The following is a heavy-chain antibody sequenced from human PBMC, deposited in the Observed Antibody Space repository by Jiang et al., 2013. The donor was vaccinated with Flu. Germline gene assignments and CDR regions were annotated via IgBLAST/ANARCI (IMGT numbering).Heavy chain of an antibody. Sequence: VQLVESGGGLVQPGGSLRLSCAASGLTVSDHYMDWVRQAPGKGLEWVGRTRNKVNSDTKDYAASVKGRFTISRDDSKNSLYLQMNSLKTEDTAVYFCALVVIKALPDYHNGMDVWGLGTTVTVSS. V-gene: IGHV3-72*01. J-gene: IGHJ6*02. D-gene: IGHD3-22*01. CDR2: TRNKVNSDTK. CDR3: ALVVIKALPDYHNGMDV. CDR1: GLTVSDHY.